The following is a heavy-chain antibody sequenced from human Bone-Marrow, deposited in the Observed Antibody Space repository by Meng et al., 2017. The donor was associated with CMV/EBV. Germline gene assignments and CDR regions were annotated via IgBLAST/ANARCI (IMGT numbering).Heavy chain of an antibody. J-gene: IGHJ4*02. CDR1: GYTFTSYD. D-gene: IGHD3-10*01. CDR3: ASSLRPGGYFDY. Sequence: SVKVSCKASGYTFTSYDINWVRQATGQGLEWMGGIIPIFGTANYAQKFQGRVTITTDESTSTAYMELSSLRSEDTAVYYCASSLRPGGYFDYWGQGTLVTVSS. CDR2: IIPIFGTA. V-gene: IGHV1-69*05.